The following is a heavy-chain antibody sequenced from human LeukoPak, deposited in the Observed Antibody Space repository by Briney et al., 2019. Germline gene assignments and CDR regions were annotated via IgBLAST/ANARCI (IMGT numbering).Heavy chain of an antibody. Sequence: GSLRLSCAASGFTFSSYWMSWVRQPPGKGLEWIGSIYYSGSTYYNPSLKSRVTISVDTSKSQFSLKLSSVTAADTAVYYCARAQTHYYYYMDVWGKGTTVTVSS. CDR2: IYYSGST. J-gene: IGHJ6*03. CDR3: ARAQTHYYYYMDV. CDR1: GFTFSSYW. V-gene: IGHV4-39*07.